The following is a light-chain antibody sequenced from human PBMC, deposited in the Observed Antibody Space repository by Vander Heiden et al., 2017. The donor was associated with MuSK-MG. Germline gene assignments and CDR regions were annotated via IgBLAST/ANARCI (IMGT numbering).Light chain of an antibody. Sequence: DIVLTQSPATLSFSPGESATLFCRASQSIINYLAWYQQKPGQAPRLLIYDASNRATGIPARFSGSGSGTDFTLTISSLEPEDVAVYYCQQRHSWPLTFGGGTKVEIK. V-gene: IGKV3-11*01. CDR3: QQRHSWPLT. CDR2: DAS. CDR1: QSIINY. J-gene: IGKJ4*01.